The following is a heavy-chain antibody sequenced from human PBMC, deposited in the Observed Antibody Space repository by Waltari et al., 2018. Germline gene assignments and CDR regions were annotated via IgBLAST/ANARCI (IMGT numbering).Heavy chain of an antibody. CDR2: VNPNGGGT. D-gene: IGHD2-21*02. V-gene: IGHV1-2*02. Sequence: LVQSGAEVMEPGASVQVPCKASREAVTEHYLHWVRQAPGQGLEWMGWVNPNGGGTKYAQRFAGRIILTWDTSISTAYMAFSGLTSADTAVYFCAREYCGGDCRLFDYWGQGTLVTVSS. CDR3: AREYCGGDCRLFDY. CDR1: REAVTEHY. J-gene: IGHJ4*02.